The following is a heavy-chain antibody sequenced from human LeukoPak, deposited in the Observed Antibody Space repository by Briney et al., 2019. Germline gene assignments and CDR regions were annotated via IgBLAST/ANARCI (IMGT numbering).Heavy chain of an antibody. CDR3: AMIAVAGTFFDY. CDR1: GGTLSSYA. V-gene: IGHV1-69*13. D-gene: IGHD6-19*01. CDR2: IIPIFGTA. J-gene: IGHJ4*02. Sequence: ASVKVSCKASGGTLSSYAISWVRQAPGQGLEWMGGIIPIFGTANYAQKFQGRVTITADESTSTAYMELSSLRSEDTAVYYCAMIAVAGTFFDYWGQGTLVTVSS.